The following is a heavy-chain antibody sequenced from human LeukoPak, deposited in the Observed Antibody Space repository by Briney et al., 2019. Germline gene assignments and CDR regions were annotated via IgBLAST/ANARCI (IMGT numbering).Heavy chain of an antibody. CDR3: ARVEVDRYYIDYYYYGMDV. D-gene: IGHD3-10*01. CDR2: MNPNSGNT. Sequence: RASVKVSCKASGYTFTSYDINWVRQATGQGLEWMGWMNPNSGNTGYAQKFQGRVTMTRNTSISTAYMELSSLRSEDTAVYYCARVEVDRYYIDYYYYGMDVWGQGTTVTVSS. V-gene: IGHV1-8*01. J-gene: IGHJ6*02. CDR1: GYTFTSYD.